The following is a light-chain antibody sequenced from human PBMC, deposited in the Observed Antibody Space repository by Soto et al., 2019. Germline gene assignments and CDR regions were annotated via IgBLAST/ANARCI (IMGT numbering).Light chain of an antibody. CDR2: DAS. Sequence: EIVLTQSPGTLSLSPGERATLWCRASQSLSKNYLAWYQHKPGQAPRLLIHDASNRATGIPDRFSGSGSGTDFTLTISSLEPEDSAVYYFQQCVTAPLTFGPGTKVEI. CDR3: QQCVTAPLT. J-gene: IGKJ1*01. V-gene: IGKV3-20*01. CDR1: QSLSKNY.